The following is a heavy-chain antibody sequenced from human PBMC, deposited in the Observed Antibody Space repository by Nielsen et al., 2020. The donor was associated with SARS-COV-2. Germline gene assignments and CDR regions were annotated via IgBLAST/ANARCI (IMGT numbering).Heavy chain of an antibody. CDR2: MNPNSGNT. V-gene: IGHV1-8*01. CDR1: GYTFTSYD. CDR3: ARGRRGGNYFDY. J-gene: IGHJ4*02. D-gene: IGHD3-16*01. Sequence: ASVKVSCKASGYTFTSYDINWMRQATGQGLEWMGWMNPNSGNTGYAQKFQGRVTMTRNTSISTAYMELSSLRSEDTAVYYCARGRRGGNYFDYWGQGTLVTVSS.